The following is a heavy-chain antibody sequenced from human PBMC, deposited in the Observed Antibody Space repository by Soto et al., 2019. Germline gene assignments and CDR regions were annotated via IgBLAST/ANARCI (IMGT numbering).Heavy chain of an antibody. V-gene: IGHV3-23*01. CDR3: AKAMIVVVITRAFDY. J-gene: IGHJ4*02. D-gene: IGHD3-22*01. Sequence: GGSLRLSCAASGFTFSSYAMSWVRQAPGKGLEWVSAISGSGGSTYYADSVRGRFTISRDNSKNTLYLQMNSLRAEDTAVYYYAKAMIVVVITRAFDYWGQGTLVTVSS. CDR2: ISGSGGST. CDR1: GFTFSSYA.